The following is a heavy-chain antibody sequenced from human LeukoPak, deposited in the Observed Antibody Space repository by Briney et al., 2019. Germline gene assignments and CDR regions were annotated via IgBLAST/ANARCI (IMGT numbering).Heavy chain of an antibody. CDR3: ARVTYGETGWFDP. Sequence: ASVKVSCKASGGTFSSYAISWVRQAPGQGLEWMGGIIPIFGTANYAQKFQGRVTITTDESTSTAYMELSGLRSEDTAVYYCARVTYGETGWFDPWGQGTLVTVSS. V-gene: IGHV1-69*05. J-gene: IGHJ5*02. D-gene: IGHD4-17*01. CDR2: IIPIFGTA. CDR1: GGTFSSYA.